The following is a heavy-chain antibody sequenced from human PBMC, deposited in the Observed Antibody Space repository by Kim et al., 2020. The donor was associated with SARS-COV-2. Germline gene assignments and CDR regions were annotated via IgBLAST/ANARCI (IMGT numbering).Heavy chain of an antibody. CDR1: GITFSSYS. Sequence: GGSLRLSCAASGITFSSYSMNWVRQAPGKGLEWVSYIRSDSSTIYYADAVKGRFTISRDNAKNSLYLQMNSLRDDDTAVYHCHMVRGVVDSWGQGTLVTVSS. D-gene: IGHD3-10*01. J-gene: IGHJ4*02. CDR2: IRSDSSTI. V-gene: IGHV3-48*02. CDR3: HMVRGVVDS.